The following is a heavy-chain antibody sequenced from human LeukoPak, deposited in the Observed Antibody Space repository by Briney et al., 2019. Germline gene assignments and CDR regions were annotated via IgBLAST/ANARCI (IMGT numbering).Heavy chain of an antibody. D-gene: IGHD7-27*01. CDR2: IYSSGST. CDR3: ARRPTGDPKFDY. CDR1: GGSISNYF. J-gene: IGHJ4*02. Sequence: SETLSPTCSVSGGSISNYFWTWIRQPPGKGLEWIGYIYSSGSTYYNPSLKSRVTISVDTSKNRFSLKLSNVTAADTAVYYCARRPTGDPKFDYWGQGTLVTVSS. V-gene: IGHV4-59*08.